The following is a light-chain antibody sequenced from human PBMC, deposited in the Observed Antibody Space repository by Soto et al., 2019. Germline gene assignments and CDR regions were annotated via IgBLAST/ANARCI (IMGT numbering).Light chain of an antibody. CDR2: DAS. V-gene: IGKV3-11*01. J-gene: IGKJ3*01. Sequence: EIVLTQSPATLSLSPGERATLSCRASQSVSSYLAWYQQKPGQAPRLLIYDASNRATGIPARFSGSGSGTDFTLTISRPEPEDFAVYYCQQRSNWPPFTFGPGTKVDIK. CDR3: QQRSNWPPFT. CDR1: QSVSSY.